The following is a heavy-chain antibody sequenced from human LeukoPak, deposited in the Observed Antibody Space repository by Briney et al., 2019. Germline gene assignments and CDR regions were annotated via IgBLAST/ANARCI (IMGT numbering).Heavy chain of an antibody. D-gene: IGHD3-22*01. V-gene: IGHV4-34*01. CDR1: GGSFSGYY. CDR3: ARRLVYYYDSSGYYY. CDR2: INHSGST. J-gene: IGHJ4*02. Sequence: SETLSLTCAVYGGSFSGYYWSWIRQSPGKGLEWIGEINHSGSTNYNPSLKSRVTISVDTSKNQFSLKLSSVTAADTAVYYCARRLVYYYDSSGYYYWGQGTLVTVSS.